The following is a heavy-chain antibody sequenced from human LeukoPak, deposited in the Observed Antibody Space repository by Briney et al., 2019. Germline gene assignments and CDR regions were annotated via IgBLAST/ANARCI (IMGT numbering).Heavy chain of an antibody. Sequence: GGSLRLSCAASGFTFSSYSMNWVRQAPGKGLEWVSYISSSSSIYYADHVKGRLTISTDNTKNSLYLKMNSLRAEDTAVYYCARDYPSITFAYWGQGTLVTVSS. CDR1: GFTFSSYS. J-gene: IGHJ4*02. V-gene: IGHV3-48*01. D-gene: IGHD3-10*01. CDR2: ISSSSSI. CDR3: ARDYPSITFAY.